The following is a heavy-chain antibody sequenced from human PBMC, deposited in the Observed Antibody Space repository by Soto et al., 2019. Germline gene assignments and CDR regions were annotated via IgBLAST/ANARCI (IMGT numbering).Heavy chain of an antibody. D-gene: IGHD2-2*01. CDR3: ATFGYCSSTSCPYYYGMDV. V-gene: IGHV1-18*01. CDR1: GYTFTSYG. Sequence: QVQLVQSGAEVKKPGASVKVSCKASGYTFTSYGISWVRQAPGQGLEWMGWISAYNGNTNYAQKLQGRVTMTTDTSTSTAYMELRSLRSDDTAVYYCATFGYCSSTSCPYYYGMDVWGQGTTVTVSS. CDR2: ISAYNGNT. J-gene: IGHJ6*02.